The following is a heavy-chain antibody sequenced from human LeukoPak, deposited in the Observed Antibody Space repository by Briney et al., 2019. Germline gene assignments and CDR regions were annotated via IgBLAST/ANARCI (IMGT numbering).Heavy chain of an antibody. CDR2: IRYDGSNK. CDR1: GFTFSSYG. Sequence: GGSLRLSCAASGFTFSSYGMHWVRQAPGKGLEWVAFIRYDGSNKYYADSVKGRFTISRDNSKNTLYLQMNSLRAEDTAVYYCAREAVSSGKPNDAFDIWGQGTMVTVSS. J-gene: IGHJ3*02. V-gene: IGHV3-30*02. CDR3: AREAVSSGKPNDAFDI. D-gene: IGHD3-22*01.